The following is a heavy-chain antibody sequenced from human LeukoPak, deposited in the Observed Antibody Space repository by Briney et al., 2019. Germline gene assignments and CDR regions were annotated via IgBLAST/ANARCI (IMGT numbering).Heavy chain of an antibody. CDR3: ASSPYYYDSSGYYRGDYFDY. D-gene: IGHD3-22*01. CDR2: IYHSGST. J-gene: IGHJ4*02. Sequence: PSQTLSLTCAVSGGSISSGGYSWSWIRQPPGKGLEWIGYIYHSGSTYYNPSLKSRVTISVDRSKNQFSLKLSSVTAADTAVYYCASSPYYYDSSGYYRGDYFDYWGRGTLVTVSS. V-gene: IGHV4-30-2*01. CDR1: GGSISSGGYS.